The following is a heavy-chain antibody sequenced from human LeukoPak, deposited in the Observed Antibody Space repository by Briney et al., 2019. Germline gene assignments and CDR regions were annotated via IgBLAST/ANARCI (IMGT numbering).Heavy chain of an antibody. J-gene: IGHJ4*02. CDR3: AKARGQLSSFDY. D-gene: IGHD6-6*01. Sequence: RPGGSLRLSCAASGFTFSSYAMSWVRQAPGKGLEWVSAISGSGGSTYYADSVKGRFTISRDNSKNTLYLQMNSLRAEDTAVYYCAKARGQLSSFDYWGQGALVTVSS. CDR2: ISGSGGST. CDR1: GFTFSSYA. V-gene: IGHV3-23*01.